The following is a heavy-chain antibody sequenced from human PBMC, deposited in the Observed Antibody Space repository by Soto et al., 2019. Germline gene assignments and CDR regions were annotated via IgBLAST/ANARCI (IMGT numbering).Heavy chain of an antibody. V-gene: IGHV1-46*01. Sequence: GASVKVSCKASGYTFTSYSMHWVRQAPGQGLEWMGIINPSSGRTSYAQNFQGRVTMTSDTSTSIVYMEMSSLKSEDTAVYYCARDHNSGFILYAMDVWGQGTTVTVSS. CDR1: GYTFTSYS. CDR3: ARDHNSGFILYAMDV. D-gene: IGHD2-15*01. J-gene: IGHJ6*02. CDR2: INPSSGRT.